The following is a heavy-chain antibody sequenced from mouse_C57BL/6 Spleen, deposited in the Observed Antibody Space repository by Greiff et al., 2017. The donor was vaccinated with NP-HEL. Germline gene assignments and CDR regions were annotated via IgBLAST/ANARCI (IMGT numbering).Heavy chain of an antibody. CDR3: ARSRYYDYLNYYAMDY. V-gene: IGHV1-81*01. J-gene: IGHJ4*01. CDR1: GYTFTSYG. D-gene: IGHD2-4*01. Sequence: VQLQQSGAELARPGASVKLSCKASGYTFTSYGISWVKQRTGQGLEWIGEIYPRSGNTYYNEKFKGKATLTADKSSSIAYMELRSLTSEDSAVYFCARSRYYDYLNYYAMDYWGQGTSVTVSS. CDR2: IYPRSGNT.